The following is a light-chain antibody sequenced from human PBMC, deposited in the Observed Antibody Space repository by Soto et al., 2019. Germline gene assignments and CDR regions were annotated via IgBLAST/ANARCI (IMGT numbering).Light chain of an antibody. V-gene: IGKV1-12*01. CDR3: QQANTFPLA. Sequence: DLQMTQSPSSVSASVGDRVTISCRASQGLSTNLVWYQQKPGKAPKLLIYSASTLQSGVPSRFSGSGSGTDFTLTITSLEPEDFATSYCQQANTFPLAFGQGTKVEI. CDR1: QGLSTN. J-gene: IGKJ1*01. CDR2: SAS.